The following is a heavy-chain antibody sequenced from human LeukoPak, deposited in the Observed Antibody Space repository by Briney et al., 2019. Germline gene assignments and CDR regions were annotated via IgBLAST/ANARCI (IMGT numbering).Heavy chain of an antibody. CDR1: SGSISNYD. V-gene: IGHV4-4*07. D-gene: IGHD6-13*01. CDR2: IYTSGST. J-gene: IGHJ2*01. CDR3: ARLTSSWYQDWYFDL. Sequence: PSETLSLTCTVSSGSISNYDWSWIRQPAGKGLEWIGRIYTSGSTNYNPSLKSRVTISVDTSKKQFSLKLSSVTAADTAVYYCARLTSSWYQDWYFDLWGRGTLVTVSS.